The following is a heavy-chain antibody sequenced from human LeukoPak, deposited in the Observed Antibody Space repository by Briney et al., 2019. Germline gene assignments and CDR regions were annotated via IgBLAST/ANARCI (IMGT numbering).Heavy chain of an antibody. CDR2: INHSGST. D-gene: IGHD3-10*01. CDR1: GGSFSGYY. J-gene: IGHJ4*02. CDR3: ASTIRGVIITDY. V-gene: IGHV4-34*01. Sequence: SETLSLTCAVYGGSFSGYYWSWIRQPPGMGLEWIGEINHSGSTNYNPSLKSRVTISVDTSKNQFSLKLSSVTAADTAVYYCASTIRGVIITDYWGQGALVTVSS.